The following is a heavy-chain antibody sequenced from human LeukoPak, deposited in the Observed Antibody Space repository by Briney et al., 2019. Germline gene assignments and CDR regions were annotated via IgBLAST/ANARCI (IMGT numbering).Heavy chain of an antibody. J-gene: IGHJ4*02. CDR2: IYYSGST. Sequence: QTLSLTCTVSGGSISSGEYYWSWIRQPPGKGLEWIGYIYYSGSTYYNPSLKSRVTISVDTSKNQFSLKLSSVTAADTAVYYCARTRAYYDFWSGYFFDYWGQGTLVTGSS. D-gene: IGHD3-3*01. CDR1: GGSISSGEYY. CDR3: ARTRAYYDFWSGYFFDY. V-gene: IGHV4-30-4*08.